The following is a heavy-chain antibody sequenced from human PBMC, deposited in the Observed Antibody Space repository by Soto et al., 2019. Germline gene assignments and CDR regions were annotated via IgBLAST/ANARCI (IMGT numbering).Heavy chain of an antibody. Sequence: QVQLVESGGGVVQPGRSLRLSCAASGFTFSSYGMHWVGQAPGKGLEWVAVISYDGGDENYADSVKGRFTISRDNSKNTLYLQMNSLRAEDTAVYYCAKECYGWSGYYPPDYWGQGTLVTVSS. CDR1: GFTFSSYG. J-gene: IGHJ4*02. CDR3: AKECYGWSGYYPPDY. V-gene: IGHV3-30*18. CDR2: ISYDGGDE. D-gene: IGHD3-3*01.